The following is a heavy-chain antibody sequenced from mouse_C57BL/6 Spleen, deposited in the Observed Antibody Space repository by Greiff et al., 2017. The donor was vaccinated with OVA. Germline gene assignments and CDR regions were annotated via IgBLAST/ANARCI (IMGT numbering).Heavy chain of an antibody. J-gene: IGHJ3*01. CDR2: IDPSDSYT. D-gene: IGHD1-1*01. Sequence: QVQLQQPGAELVMPGASVKLSCKASGYTFTSYWMHWVKQRPGQGLEWIGEIDPSDSYTNYNQKFKGKSTLTVDKSSSTAYMQLSSLTSEDSAVYYCARHYYGSSYAAWFADWGQGTLVTVSA. V-gene: IGHV1-69*01. CDR3: ARHYYGSSYAAWFAD. CDR1: GYTFTSYW.